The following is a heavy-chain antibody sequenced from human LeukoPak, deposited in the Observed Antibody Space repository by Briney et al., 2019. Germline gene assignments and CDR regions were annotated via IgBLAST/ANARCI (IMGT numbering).Heavy chain of an antibody. V-gene: IGHV3-20*04. J-gene: IGHJ4*02. CDR2: INWNDGST. CDR3: ARARLGELSGSYYFDY. D-gene: IGHD3-16*02. Sequence: GGSLRLSCAASGFTFDDYGMSWVRQAPGKGLEWVSGINWNDGSTGYADSVKGRFTISRDNAKNSLYLQMNSLRAEDTALYYCARARLGELSGSYYFDYWGQGTLVTVSS. CDR1: GFTFDDYG.